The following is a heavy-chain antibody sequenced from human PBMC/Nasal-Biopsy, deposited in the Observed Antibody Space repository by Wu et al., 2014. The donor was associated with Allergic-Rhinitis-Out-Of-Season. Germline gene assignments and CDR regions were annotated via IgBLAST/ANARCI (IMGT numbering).Heavy chain of an antibody. D-gene: IGHD1-26*01. J-gene: IGHJ4*02. V-gene: IGHV3-7*01. Sequence: AVSGFTFSKVWMSWVRQAPGKGLEWVANINQDGDEKYYVDSVKGRFTISRDNAKNSLYLQMNRLRVEDTAVYYCARGAIVGAAYPTDYWGQGALVTVSS. CDR3: ARGAIVGAAYPTDY. CDR2: INQDGDEK. CDR1: GFTFSKVW.